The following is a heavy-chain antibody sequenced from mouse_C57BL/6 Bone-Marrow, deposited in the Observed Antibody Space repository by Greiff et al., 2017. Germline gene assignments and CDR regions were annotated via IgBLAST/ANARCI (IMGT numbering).Heavy chain of an antibody. Sequence: QVKLQQSGAELIRPGTSVKVSCKASGYAFTNYLIEWVKQRPGQGLEWIGVINPGSGGTNYNEKFKGKATLPADKSSSTAYRQRSSLTSEDSAVYFCARGTLGYGSEEFAYWGQGTLVTVSA. J-gene: IGHJ3*01. CDR1: GYAFTNYL. D-gene: IGHD1-1*01. CDR3: ARGTLGYGSEEFAY. CDR2: INPGSGGT. V-gene: IGHV1-54*01.